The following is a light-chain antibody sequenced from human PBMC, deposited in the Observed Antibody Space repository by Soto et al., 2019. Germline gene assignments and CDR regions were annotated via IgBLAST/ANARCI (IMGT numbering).Light chain of an antibody. V-gene: IGLV1-44*01. CDR3: TAWDDSLNGYV. J-gene: IGLJ1*01. Sequence: QPVLTQPPSASGTPGQRVTISCSGSSPNIGDNAVNWYQQLPGTAPKVLIYSNNQRPSGGPDRISGSKSCNSASLAISGLQSDDEADEYCTAWDDSLNGYVFGTGTTVTVL. CDR1: SPNIGDNA. CDR2: SNN.